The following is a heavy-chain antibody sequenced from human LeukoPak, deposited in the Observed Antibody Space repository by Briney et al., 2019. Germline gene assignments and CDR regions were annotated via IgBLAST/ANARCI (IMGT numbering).Heavy chain of an antibody. CDR1: GFTVSSNY. CDR2: IYSGGST. CDR3: AKDGVDNYGGNSGNYFDY. J-gene: IGHJ4*02. Sequence: PGGSLRLSCAASGFTVSSNYMSWVRQAPGKGLEWVSVIYSGGSTYYADSVKGRFTISRDNSKNTLYLQMNSLRAEDTAVYYCAKDGVDNYGGNSGNYFDYWGQGTLVTVSS. V-gene: IGHV3-53*01. D-gene: IGHD4-23*01.